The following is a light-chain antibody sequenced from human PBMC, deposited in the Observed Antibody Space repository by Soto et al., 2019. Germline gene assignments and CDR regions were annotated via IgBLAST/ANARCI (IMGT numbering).Light chain of an antibody. J-gene: IGLJ1*01. V-gene: IGLV2-14*01. CDR1: SSDVGGFDY. Sequence: QSVLTQPVSVSGSHGQSITISCAGTSSDVGGFDYVSWYQQHPGKAPKLMIYEVSNRPSGVSDRFSGSKSGNTASLTISGLQPEDEADYYCSSYTGSATYVFGTGTKVT. CDR2: EVS. CDR3: SSYTGSATYV.